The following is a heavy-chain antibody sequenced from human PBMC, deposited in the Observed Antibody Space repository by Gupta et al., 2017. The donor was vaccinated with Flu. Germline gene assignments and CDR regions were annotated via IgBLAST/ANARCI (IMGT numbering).Heavy chain of an antibody. Sequence: GIIPIFGTANYAQKFQGRVTITADKSTSTAYMELSSLRSEDTAVYYCASSDPRLKYCSSTSCLGAPDAFDIWGQGTMVTVSS. CDR3: ASSDPRLKYCSSTSCLGAPDAFDI. CDR2: IIPIFGTA. J-gene: IGHJ3*02. V-gene: IGHV1-69*06. D-gene: IGHD2-2*01.